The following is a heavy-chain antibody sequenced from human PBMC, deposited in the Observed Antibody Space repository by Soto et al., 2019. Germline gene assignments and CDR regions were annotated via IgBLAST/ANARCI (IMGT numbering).Heavy chain of an antibody. CDR3: ARMYNSGFYRPEGDYFFYGMDV. D-gene: IGHD6-19*01. CDR1: GDSISDYY. V-gene: IGHV4-4*07. CDR2: FYYSGNT. J-gene: IGHJ6*02. Sequence: SETLSLTCTVSGDSISDYYWSWIRQPAGKGLEWIGRFYYSGNTKSNPSLKSRVTMSADTSKNQFSLSLRSVTAAVSAIYYCARMYNSGFYRPEGDYFFYGMDVWGQGTTVTVS.